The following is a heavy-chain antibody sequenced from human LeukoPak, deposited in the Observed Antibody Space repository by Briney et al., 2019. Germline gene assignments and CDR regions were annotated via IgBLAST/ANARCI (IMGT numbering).Heavy chain of an antibody. J-gene: IGHJ4*02. CDR1: VDCVSRNGFA. CDR2: TYYRSKWNN. V-gene: IGHV6-1*01. Sequence: SQTLSLTCAISVDCVSRNGFAWSWVRQSPSRGLEWLVRTYYRSKWNNDYAVSVKRRITIDPDTSKNHFSQQPNSVTPEDTAVYYCARASLQSVYFDCWGQGTLVTVSS. CDR3: ARASLQSVYFDC.